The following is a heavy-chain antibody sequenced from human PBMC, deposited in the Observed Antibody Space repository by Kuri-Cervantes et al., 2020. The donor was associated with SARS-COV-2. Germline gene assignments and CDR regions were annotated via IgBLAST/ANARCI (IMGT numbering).Heavy chain of an antibody. CDR2: INHSGST. Sequence: SQTLSLTCAAYGGSFSGYYWSWIRQPPGKGLEWIGEINHSGSTNYNPSLKSRVTISVDTSKNQFSLKLSSVTAADTAVYYCARGQNSELLWFGESVSYYFDYWGQGTLVTVSS. J-gene: IGHJ4*02. CDR1: GGSFSGYY. V-gene: IGHV4-34*01. CDR3: ARGQNSELLWFGESVSYYFDY. D-gene: IGHD3-10*01.